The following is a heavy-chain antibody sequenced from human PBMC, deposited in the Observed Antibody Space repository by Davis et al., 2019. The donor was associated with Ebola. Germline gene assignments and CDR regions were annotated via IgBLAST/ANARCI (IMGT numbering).Heavy chain of an antibody. Sequence: GESLKISCAMSGFTVSSNYMSWVRQAAGKGLELVSVIYSGGSTYYADSVKGRFTIPRDNSKNTLYLQMNSLRAEDTAVYYCARDGYNSRFDYWGQGTLVTVSS. J-gene: IGHJ4*02. D-gene: IGHD6-19*01. CDR1: GFTVSSNY. CDR2: IYSGGST. V-gene: IGHV3-66*01. CDR3: ARDGYNSRFDY.